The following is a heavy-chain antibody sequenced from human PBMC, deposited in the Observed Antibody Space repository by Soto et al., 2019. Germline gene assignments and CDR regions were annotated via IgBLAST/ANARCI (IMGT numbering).Heavy chain of an antibody. CDR2: MYYSGST. D-gene: IGHD6-19*01. Sequence: SETLSLTCSVSGGSINSSSYFWGWVRQPSGQGLEWVGGMYYSGSTYYNPSLRSRVTISVDTSKKQFSLKLSSVTAADTAVFYCARHYSSGSRNWFDPWGQGTLVTVSS. CDR3: ARHYSSGSRNWFDP. J-gene: IGHJ5*02. V-gene: IGHV4-39*01. CDR1: GGSINSSSYF.